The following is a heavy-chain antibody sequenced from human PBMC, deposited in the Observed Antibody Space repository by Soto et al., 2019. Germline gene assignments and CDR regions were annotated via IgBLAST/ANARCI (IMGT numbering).Heavy chain of an antibody. J-gene: IGHJ4*02. CDR1: GYTFTSYA. CDR3: ARFGPQTGSSCLFYFDY. D-gene: IGHD2-2*01. V-gene: IGHV1-3*01. Sequence: ASVKVSCKASGYTFTSYAMHWVRQAPGQRLEWMGWINAGNGNTKYSQKFQGRVTITRDTSASTAYMELSSLRSEDTAVYYCARFGPQTGSSCLFYFDYWGQGTLVTVSS. CDR2: INAGNGNT.